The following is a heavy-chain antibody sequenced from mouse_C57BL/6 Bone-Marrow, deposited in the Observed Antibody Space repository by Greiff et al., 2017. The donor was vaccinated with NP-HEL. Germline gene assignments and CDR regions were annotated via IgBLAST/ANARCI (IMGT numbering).Heavy chain of an antibody. CDR1: GYTFTSYW. V-gene: IGHV1-52*01. J-gene: IGHJ2*01. Sequence: QVQLQQPGAELVRPGSSVKLSCKASGYTFTSYWMHWVKQRPIRGLEWIGNIDPSDSATHYTQKFKDKATLTVDKSSSTAYMQLSSLTSEDSAVYYCAIYEYWGQGTTLTVAS. CDR2: IDPSDSAT. CDR3: AIYEY.